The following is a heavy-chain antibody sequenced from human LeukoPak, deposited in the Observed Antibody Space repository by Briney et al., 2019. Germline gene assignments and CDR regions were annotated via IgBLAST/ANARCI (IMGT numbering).Heavy chain of an antibody. CDR2: IRSNTYGGAA. J-gene: IGHJ4*02. CDR3: TKGDYHAY. V-gene: IGHV3-49*03. Sequence: AMSXXRQAPGKGLEWVGFIRSNTYGGAAEYAASVKGRFTISRDDSKSIAYLQMNSLKTEDTAVYYCTKGDYHAYWGQGTLATVSS. CDR1: A.